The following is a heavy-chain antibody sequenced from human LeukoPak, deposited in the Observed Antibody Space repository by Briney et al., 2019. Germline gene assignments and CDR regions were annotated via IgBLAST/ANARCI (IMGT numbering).Heavy chain of an antibody. D-gene: IGHD2-8*01. Sequence: SETLSLTCTVSIGSIGSSSNYWGWIRQAPGKGLEWIGNVYYSGSTFYNPSLKSRVTIYVDTSKNQFSLKLRSVTAADTAIYYCARASFNVVFGNWFDPWGQGTLVTVSS. J-gene: IGHJ5*02. CDR3: ARASFNVVFGNWFDP. CDR2: VYYSGST. CDR1: IGSIGSSSNY. V-gene: IGHV4-39*01.